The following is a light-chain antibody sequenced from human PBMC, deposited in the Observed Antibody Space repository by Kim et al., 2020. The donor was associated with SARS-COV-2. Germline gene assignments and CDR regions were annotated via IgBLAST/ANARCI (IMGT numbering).Light chain of an antibody. CDR2: DVS. CDR3: SSYTSSSTYVV. J-gene: IGLJ2*01. V-gene: IGLV2-14*01. Sequence: QSALTQPASVSGSPGQSITISCTGTSSDVGGYNYVSWYQQHPGKAPKLMMYDVSKRPSGVSNRFSGSKSGNTASLTISGLQSEDEADYYCSSYTSSSTYVVFGGGTQLTVL. CDR1: SSDVGGYNY.